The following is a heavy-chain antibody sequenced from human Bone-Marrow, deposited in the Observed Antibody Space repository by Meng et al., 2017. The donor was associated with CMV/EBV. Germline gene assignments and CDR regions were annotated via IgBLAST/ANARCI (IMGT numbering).Heavy chain of an antibody. V-gene: IGHV4-39*07. Sequence: SETLSLTCNVSGVSISGNNYYWAWIRQPPGKGLEWIGGVYHIGHPYYHPSFKSRVTISADTSKNQFFLKVSSVTAADTAIYYCARATGSFGDYADWGQGILVTVSS. D-gene: IGHD4-17*01. CDR1: GVSISGNNYY. CDR3: ARATGSFGDYAD. CDR2: VYHIGHP. J-gene: IGHJ4*02.